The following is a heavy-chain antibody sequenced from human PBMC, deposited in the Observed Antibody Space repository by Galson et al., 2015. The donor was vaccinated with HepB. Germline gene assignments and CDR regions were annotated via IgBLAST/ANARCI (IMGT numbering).Heavy chain of an antibody. CDR3: MTTVITQANFDY. J-gene: IGHJ4*02. CDR1: GFTFSDHY. V-gene: IGHV3-72*01. D-gene: IGHD4-23*01. Sequence: SLRLSCAASGFTFSDHYMDWVRRAPGKGLEWVGRIRSKPNGHTTDYAASVKGRFSISRDDSKNSLYLVMNSLKTEDTAVYYCMTTVITQANFDYWGQGTLVTVSS. CDR2: IRSKPNGHTT.